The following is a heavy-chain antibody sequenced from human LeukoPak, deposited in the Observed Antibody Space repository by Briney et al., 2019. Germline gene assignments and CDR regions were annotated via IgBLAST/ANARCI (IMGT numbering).Heavy chain of an antibody. J-gene: IGHJ3*01. V-gene: IGHV4-34*01. CDR1: GGSFSGYY. D-gene: IGHD5-18*01. CDR2: INHSGST. CDR3: ARERSSYGAFEV. Sequence: SETLSLTCAVYGGSFSGYYWSWLRQPPGKGLEWIGEINHSGSTNYNPSLKSRVTISLDTSKNQFSLNLSSVTAADTAVYYCARERSSYGAFEVWGQGTMVTVSS.